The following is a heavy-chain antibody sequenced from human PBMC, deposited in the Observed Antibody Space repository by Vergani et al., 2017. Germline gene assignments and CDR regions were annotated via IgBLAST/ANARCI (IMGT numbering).Heavy chain of an antibody. Sequence: EVQLVESGGGLVQPGGSLRLSCAASGFTFSSYWMSWVRQAPGKGLEWVANIKQDGSEKYYVDSVKGRFTISRDNAKNSLYLQMNSLRAEDTAGYYCARDLRGSYYYYYMDVWGKGTTVTVSS. V-gene: IGHV3-7*01. CDR3: ARDLRGSYYYYYMDV. CDR1: GFTFSSYW. CDR2: IKQDGSEK. D-gene: IGHD3-16*01. J-gene: IGHJ6*03.